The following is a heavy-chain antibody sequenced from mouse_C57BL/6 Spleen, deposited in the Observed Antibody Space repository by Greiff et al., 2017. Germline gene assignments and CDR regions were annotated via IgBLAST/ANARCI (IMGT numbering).Heavy chain of an antibody. J-gene: IGHJ1*03. D-gene: IGHD1-1*01. Sequence: VQLQQSGAELARPGASVKLSCKASGYTFTSYGISWVKQRTGQGLEWIGEIYPRSGNTYYNEKFKGKATLTADKSSSTAYMELRSLTSEDSAVYFCARVGYYGSKTYFDVWGTGTTVTVSS. CDR2: IYPRSGNT. V-gene: IGHV1-81*01. CDR3: ARVGYYGSKTYFDV. CDR1: GYTFTSYG.